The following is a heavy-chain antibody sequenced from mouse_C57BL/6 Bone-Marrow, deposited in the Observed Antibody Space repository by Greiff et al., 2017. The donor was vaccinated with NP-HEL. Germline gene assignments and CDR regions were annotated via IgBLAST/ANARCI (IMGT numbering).Heavy chain of an antibody. CDR2: IYPGSGST. J-gene: IGHJ2*01. CDR3: ARKAPSTMVTTRDY. D-gene: IGHD2-2*01. Sequence: QVQLQQSGAELVKPGASVKMSCKASGYTFTSYWITWVKQRPGQGLEWIGDIYPGSGSTNYNEKFKSKATLTVDTSSSTAYMQLSSLTSEDSAVYYCARKAPSTMVTTRDYWGQGTTLTVSS. CDR1: GYTFTSYW. V-gene: IGHV1-55*01.